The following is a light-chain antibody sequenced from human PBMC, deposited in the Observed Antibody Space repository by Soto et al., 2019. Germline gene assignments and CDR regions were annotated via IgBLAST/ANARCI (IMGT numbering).Light chain of an antibody. CDR1: SSDVGGYNY. Sequence: QSVLTQPASVSGSPGQSITISCTGTSSDVGGYNYVSWYQQHPGKAPKLMIYDVSNRPSGVSNRISGSKSGNTASLTISGLQDEDEADYYCSSYTSSSTLVVFGGGTKLTVL. CDR2: DVS. J-gene: IGLJ2*01. V-gene: IGLV2-14*01. CDR3: SSYTSSSTLVV.